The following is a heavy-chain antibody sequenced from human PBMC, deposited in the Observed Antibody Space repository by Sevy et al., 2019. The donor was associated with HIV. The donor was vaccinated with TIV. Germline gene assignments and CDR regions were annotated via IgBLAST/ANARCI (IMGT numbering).Heavy chain of an antibody. CDR3: TRWSGSQSIFDS. D-gene: IGHD1-26*01. V-gene: IGHV3-49*04. CDR1: GFTFDDYC. J-gene: IGHJ4*02. CDR2: IKSKALGGTT. Sequence: GGSLRLSCTASGFTFDDYCMSWVRQAPGKGLEWISFIKSKALGGTTGNAASVEGRFTISRDDSKNVAYLQMNNLKTEDTALYYCTRWSGSQSIFDSWVQGTLVTVSS.